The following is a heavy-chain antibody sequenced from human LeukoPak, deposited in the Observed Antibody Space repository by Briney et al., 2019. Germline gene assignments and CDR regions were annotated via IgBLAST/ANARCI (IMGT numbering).Heavy chain of an antibody. D-gene: IGHD3-22*01. Sequence: SETLSLTCTVSGGSISYHYWSWIRQPPGKELEWLGYIYNSGTTRYNPSLMSRVSITVDTSRNQFSLNLKSVTAADTAVYYCARDSRYSDNSGYYYSHYYMDVWGKGTTVTVSS. CDR3: ARDSRYSDNSGYYYSHYYMDV. CDR2: IYNSGTT. CDR1: GGSISYHY. V-gene: IGHV4-59*11. J-gene: IGHJ6*03.